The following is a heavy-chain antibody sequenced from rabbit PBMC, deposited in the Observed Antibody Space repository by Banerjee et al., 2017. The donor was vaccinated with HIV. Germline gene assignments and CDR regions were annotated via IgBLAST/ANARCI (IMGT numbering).Heavy chain of an antibody. D-gene: IGHD6-1*01. CDR3: ARGTYGYAGYAPNL. CDR2: IYAGGSGST. CDR1: GFSFSVGCW. V-gene: IGHV1S45*01. Sequence: QEQLEESGGDLVKPEGSLTLTCTASGFSFSVGCWICWVRQAPGKGLEWLACIYAGGSGSTYYASWAKGRFTISKTSSTTVTLQMTSLTAADTATYFCARGTYGYAGYAPNLWGQGTLVTVS. J-gene: IGHJ4*01.